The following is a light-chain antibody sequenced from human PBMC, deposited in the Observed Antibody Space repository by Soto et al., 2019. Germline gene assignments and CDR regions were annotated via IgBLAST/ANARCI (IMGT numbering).Light chain of an antibody. CDR1: QGISSY. V-gene: IGKV1-9*01. CDR3: QQYNSYSPWT. Sequence: DIQLTQSPSFLSASVGDRVTITCRASQGISSYLAWYQQKPGKAPNLLIHTASTLQSGVPSRFSGSGSGTEFTLTISSLQPDDFATYYCQQYNSYSPWTFGQGTKVDIK. J-gene: IGKJ1*01. CDR2: TAS.